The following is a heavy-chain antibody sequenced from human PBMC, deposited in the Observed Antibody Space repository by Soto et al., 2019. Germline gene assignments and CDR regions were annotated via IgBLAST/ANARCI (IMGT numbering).Heavy chain of an antibody. CDR2: IKQDGSEK. Sequence: EVQLVESGGGLVQPGGSLRLYCAASGFTFSRYWMSWVRQAPGKGLEWGANIKQDGSEKDYVDSVKGRFTTSRDNAKNSLYLQMNSLRAEDTAVYYCARDPYRYCSGGSCYFDYWGQGTLVTVSS. CDR3: ARDPYRYCSGGSCYFDY. V-gene: IGHV3-7*01. J-gene: IGHJ4*02. CDR1: GFTFSRYW. D-gene: IGHD2-15*01.